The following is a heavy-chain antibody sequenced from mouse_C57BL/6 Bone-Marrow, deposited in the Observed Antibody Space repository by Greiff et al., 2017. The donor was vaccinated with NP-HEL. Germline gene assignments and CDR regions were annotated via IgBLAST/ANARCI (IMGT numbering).Heavy chain of an antibody. D-gene: IGHD2-10*01. V-gene: IGHV1-55*01. CDR1: GYTFTSYW. CDR2: IYPGSGST. J-gene: IGHJ3*01. CDR3: ARAYYGRPWFAY. Sequence: VQLQQPGAELVKPGASVKMSCKASGYTFTSYWITWVKQRPGQGLEWIGDIYPGSGSTNYNEKFKGKATLTVDTSSSTAYMQLSSLTSEDSAVYYCARAYYGRPWFAYWGQGTLVTVSA.